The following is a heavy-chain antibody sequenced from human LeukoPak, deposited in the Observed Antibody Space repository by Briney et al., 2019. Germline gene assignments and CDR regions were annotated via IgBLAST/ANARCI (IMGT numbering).Heavy chain of an antibody. V-gene: IGHV3-48*01. CDR1: GFTFSSYS. D-gene: IGHD6-13*01. Sequence: GGSLRLSCVGSGFTFSSYSMNWVRQAPGKGLEWVSYISGTSNTIYYADSVKGRFTVSRDNSENTYLQMNSLRVEDTALYYCAKLSSSGFDPWGQGTLVTVSP. J-gene: IGHJ5*02. CDR2: ISGTSNTI. CDR3: AKLSSSGFDP.